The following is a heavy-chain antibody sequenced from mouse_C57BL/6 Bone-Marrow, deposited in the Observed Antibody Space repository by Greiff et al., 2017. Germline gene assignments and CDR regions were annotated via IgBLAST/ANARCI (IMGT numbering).Heavy chain of an antibody. CDR2: ISYSGST. Sequence: EVQRVESGPGLAKPSQTLSLTCSVTGYSITSDYWNWIRKFPGNKLEYMGYISYSGSTYYNPSLKSRISITRDTSKNQYYLQLNSVTTEDTATYYCARQRISVTTEYYFDYWGQGTTLTVSS. CDR3: ARQRISVTTEYYFDY. D-gene: IGHD2-2*01. CDR1: GYSITSDY. J-gene: IGHJ2*01. V-gene: IGHV3-8*01.